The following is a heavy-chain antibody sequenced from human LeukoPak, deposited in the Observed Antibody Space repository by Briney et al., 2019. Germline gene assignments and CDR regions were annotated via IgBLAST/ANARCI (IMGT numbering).Heavy chain of an antibody. V-gene: IGHV3-48*02. CDR1: GFTFSSYS. CDR3: ARDTGPDFWSGYYPYYFDY. CDR2: ISSSSSTI. D-gene: IGHD3-3*01. J-gene: IGHJ4*02. Sequence: GGSLRLSCAASGFTFSSYSMNRVRQAPGKGLEWVSYISSSSSTIYYADSVKGRFTISRDNAKNSLYLQMNSLRDEDTAVYYCARDTGPDFWSGYYPYYFDYWGQGTLVTVSS.